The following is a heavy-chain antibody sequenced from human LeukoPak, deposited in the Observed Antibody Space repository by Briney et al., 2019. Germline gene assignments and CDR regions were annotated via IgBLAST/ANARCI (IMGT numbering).Heavy chain of an antibody. J-gene: IGHJ4*02. CDR2: IDWDDDK. V-gene: IGHV2-70*04. Sequence: SGPALVKPTQTLTLTCTFSGFSLCTSGMRVSWIRQPPGKALEWLARIDWDDDKFYSTSLKTRLTISKDASKNQVVLTMTNMDPVDTATYYCARTPKAISYYFDYWGQGTLVTVSS. CDR1: GFSLCTSGMR. D-gene: IGHD3-3*01. CDR3: ARTPKAISYYFDY.